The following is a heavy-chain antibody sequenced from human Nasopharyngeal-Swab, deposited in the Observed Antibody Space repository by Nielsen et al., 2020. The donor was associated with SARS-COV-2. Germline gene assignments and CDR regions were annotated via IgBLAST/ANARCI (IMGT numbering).Heavy chain of an antibody. CDR1: GFTFSSYA. V-gene: IGHV3-30-3*01. CDR2: ISYDGSNK. D-gene: IGHD3-3*01. CDR3: ARDVRIFGVVIITYYYYYYMDV. J-gene: IGHJ6*03. Sequence: GESLKISCAASGFTFSSYAMHWVRQAPGKGLEWVAVISYDGSNKYYADSVKGRFTISRDNSKNTLYLQMNSLRAEDTAVYYCARDVRIFGVVIITYYYYYYMDVWGKGTTVTVSS.